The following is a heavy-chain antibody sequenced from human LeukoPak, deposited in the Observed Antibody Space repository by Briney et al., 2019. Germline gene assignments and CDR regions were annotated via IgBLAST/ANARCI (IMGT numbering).Heavy chain of an antibody. V-gene: IGHV4-59*05. CDR1: GTSFTSYY. Sequence: SETLSLTCGVSGTSFTSYYWSWIRQPPGKGLEWIGSIYYSGSTSYNPSLKSRVTISVDTSKNQFSLKLDSVTAADTAVYYCARNASDSGTSYFDYWGQGTLVTVSS. D-gene: IGHD1-26*01. CDR2: IYYSGST. J-gene: IGHJ4*02. CDR3: ARNASDSGTSYFDY.